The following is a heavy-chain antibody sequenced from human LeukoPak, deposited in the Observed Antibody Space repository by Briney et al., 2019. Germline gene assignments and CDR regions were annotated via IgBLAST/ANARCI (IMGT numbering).Heavy chain of an antibody. CDR2: IYYSGST. D-gene: IGHD3-22*01. J-gene: IGHJ3*02. Sequence: PSETLSLTCTVSGGSISSSYSYWGWIRQPPGKGLEWIGNIYYSGSTYYNPSLKSRVTISLDTSRNQFSLKLNSVTAADTAVYYCAKSNGYGLTDIWGQGTMVTVSS. V-gene: IGHV4-39*07. CDR1: GGSISSSYSY. CDR3: AKSNGYGLTDI.